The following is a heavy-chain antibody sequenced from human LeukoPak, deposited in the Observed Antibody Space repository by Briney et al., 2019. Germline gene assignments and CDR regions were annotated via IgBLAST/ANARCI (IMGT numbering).Heavy chain of an antibody. CDR3: AKEGNRGYSGYDY. J-gene: IGHJ4*02. Sequence: GGSLRLSCAASGFTFSSYGMHWVRQAPGKGPEWVAVIWYDGSNKYYADSVKGRFTISRDNSKNTLYLQMNSLRAEDTAVYYCAKEGNRGYSGYDYWGQGTLVTVSS. CDR1: GFTFSSYG. V-gene: IGHV3-33*06. D-gene: IGHD5-12*01. CDR2: IWYDGSNK.